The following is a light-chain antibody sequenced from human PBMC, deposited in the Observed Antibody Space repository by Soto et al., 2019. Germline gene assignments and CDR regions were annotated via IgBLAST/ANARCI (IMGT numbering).Light chain of an antibody. Sequence: DIQLTHSPSSLSASVGDRVTITCRSSESVTIWLAWYQQKPGKAPRLLIYDASTLEGGVPSRFSASGSGTEFTLTISSLQPDDFATYYCEQYDSRSPWTFGQGTKVDI. CDR3: EQYDSRSPWT. V-gene: IGKV1-5*01. CDR1: ESVTIW. CDR2: DAS. J-gene: IGKJ1*01.